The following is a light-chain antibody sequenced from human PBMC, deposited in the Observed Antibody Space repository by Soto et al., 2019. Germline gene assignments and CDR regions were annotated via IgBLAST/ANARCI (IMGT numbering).Light chain of an antibody. J-gene: IGKJ1*01. V-gene: IGKV1-5*03. CDR1: QGISNY. CDR3: QQYNSPTWT. CDR2: KAS. Sequence: DIQKSQFPSTLFGAKGDRVIITCRASQGISNYLAWYQQKPGKAPKLLIYKASSLESGVPSRFSGSGSGTEFTLTISSLQPDDFATYYCQQYNSPTWTFGRGTKV.